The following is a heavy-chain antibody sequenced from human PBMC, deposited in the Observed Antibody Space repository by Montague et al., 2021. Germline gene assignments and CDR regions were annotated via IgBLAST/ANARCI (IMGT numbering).Heavy chain of an antibody. D-gene: IGHD2-21*01. CDR2: IKQDGSEK. J-gene: IGHJ4*02. V-gene: IGHV3-7*01. CDR3: ARDQGQGYCGGDCYVGLDY. CDR1: GFNFGFYW. Sequence: SLRLSCAASGFNFGFYWMHWVRQAPGEGLEWVANIKQDGSEKHYVDSVKGRFTISRDNAKNSLYLQMNSLRAEDTAVYFCARDQGQGYCGGDCYVGLDYWGQGTLVTVSS.